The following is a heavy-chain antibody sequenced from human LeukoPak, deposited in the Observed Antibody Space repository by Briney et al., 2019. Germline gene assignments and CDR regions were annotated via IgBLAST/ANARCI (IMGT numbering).Heavy chain of an antibody. V-gene: IGHV3-30*04. J-gene: IGHJ3*02. CDR2: ISYDGSNK. D-gene: IGHD2-2*01. CDR1: GFTFSSYA. CDR3: ARDPAVPAAMMVVGAFDI. Sequence: GGSLRLSCAASGFTFSSYAMHWVRQAPGKGLEWVAVISYDGSNKYYADSVKGRFTISRDNSKNTLYLQMNSLRAEDTAVYYCARDPAVPAAMMVVGAFDIWGQGTMVTVSS.